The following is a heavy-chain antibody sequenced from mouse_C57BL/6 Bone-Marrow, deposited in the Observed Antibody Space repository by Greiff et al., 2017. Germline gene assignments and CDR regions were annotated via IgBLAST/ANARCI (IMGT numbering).Heavy chain of an antibody. V-gene: IGHV14-4*01. CDR1: GFNIKDDY. D-gene: IGHD4-1*01. CDR2: IDPENGDT. CDR3: TLANWDDY. Sequence: EVQLQQSGAELVRPGASVKLSCTASGFNIKDDYMHWVKQRPEQGLEWIGWIDPENGDTEYASKFQGKATITADTSSNTAYLRLSSLTSEDTAVYYCTLANWDDYWGQGTTLTVSS. J-gene: IGHJ2*01.